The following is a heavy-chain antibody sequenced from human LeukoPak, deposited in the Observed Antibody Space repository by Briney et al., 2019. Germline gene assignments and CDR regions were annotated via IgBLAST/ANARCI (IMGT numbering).Heavy chain of an antibody. CDR2: INPNSGGT. V-gene: IGHV1-2*02. Sequence: ASVKVSCKASGYTFTGYYMHWVRQAPGQGLEWMGWINPNSGGTNYAQKFQGGVTMTRDTSISTAYMELNRLRSDDTAVYYCARDSGSQPVDPWGQGTLVTVSS. CDR1: GYTFTGYY. CDR3: ARDSGSQPVDP. J-gene: IGHJ5*02. D-gene: IGHD1-26*01.